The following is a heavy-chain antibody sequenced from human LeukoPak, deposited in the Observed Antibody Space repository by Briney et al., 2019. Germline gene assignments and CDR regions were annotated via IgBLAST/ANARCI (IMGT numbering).Heavy chain of an antibody. J-gene: IGHJ4*02. V-gene: IGHV4-59*01. Sequence: SETLSLTCTVSGGSISSYYWSWIRQPPGKGLEWIGYIYYSGSTNYDPSLKSRATISADTSKNQFSLKLSSVTAADTAVYYCARRWFGELPDYWGQGTLVTVSS. CDR3: ARRWFGELPDY. CDR1: GGSISSYY. CDR2: IYYSGST. D-gene: IGHD3-10*01.